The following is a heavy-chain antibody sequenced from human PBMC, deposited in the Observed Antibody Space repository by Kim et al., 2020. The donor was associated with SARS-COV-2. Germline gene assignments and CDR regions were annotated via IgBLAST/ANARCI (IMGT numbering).Heavy chain of an antibody. D-gene: IGHD6-13*01. J-gene: IGHJ4*02. CDR3: ARLIAAAFDY. Sequence: STYYIPSLKSRVTISVDTSKIQFSLKLSSVTAADTAVYYCARLIAAAFDYWGQGTLVTVSS. V-gene: IGHV4-39*01. CDR2: ST.